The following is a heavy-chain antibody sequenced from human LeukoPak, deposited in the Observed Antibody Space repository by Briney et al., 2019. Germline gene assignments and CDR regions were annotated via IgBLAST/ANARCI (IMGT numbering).Heavy chain of an antibody. J-gene: IGHJ6*02. Sequence: GASVKVSCKASGFTFTSSAMQWVRQPRGQRLEWIGWIVVGSGNTNYAQKFQERVTITRDMSTSTAYMELSSLRSEDTAVYYCAAAGRYYVWGSYRPQSNGMDVWGQGTTVTVSS. CDR1: GFTFTSSA. CDR3: AAAGRYYVWGSYRPQSNGMDV. CDR2: IVVGSGNT. V-gene: IGHV1-58*02. D-gene: IGHD3-16*02.